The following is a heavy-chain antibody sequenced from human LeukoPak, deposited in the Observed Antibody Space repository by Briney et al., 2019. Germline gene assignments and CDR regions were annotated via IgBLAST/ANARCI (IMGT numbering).Heavy chain of an antibody. CDR2: IYTSWSN. Sequence: SETLSLTCTVSGGSTSSGSYYWRWIRQPAGKGLEWIGRIYTSWSNKYNTYLKSRVTISVDTSKNQFSLKLSSVTDADTAVYYCARDQYYYDSSGYLFDYWGQGTLVTVSS. J-gene: IGHJ4*02. D-gene: IGHD3-22*01. V-gene: IGHV4-61*02. CDR1: GGSTSSGSYY. CDR3: ARDQYYYDSSGYLFDY.